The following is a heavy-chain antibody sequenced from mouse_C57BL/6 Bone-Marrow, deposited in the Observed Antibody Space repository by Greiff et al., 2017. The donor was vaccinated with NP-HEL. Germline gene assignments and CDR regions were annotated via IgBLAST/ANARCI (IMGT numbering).Heavy chain of an antibody. CDR3: ARNTRYAMDY. CDR1: GYTFTSYG. D-gene: IGHD5-1-1*01. CDR2: IYPRSGNT. J-gene: IGHJ4*01. Sequence: QVQLQQSGAELVRPGASVKLSCKASGYTFTSYGISWVKQRTGQGLEWIGEIYPRSGNTYYNEKFKGKATLTADKSSSTAYMQLRSLTSEDSAVYFCARNTRYAMDYGGRGTSVTVTA. V-gene: IGHV1-81*01.